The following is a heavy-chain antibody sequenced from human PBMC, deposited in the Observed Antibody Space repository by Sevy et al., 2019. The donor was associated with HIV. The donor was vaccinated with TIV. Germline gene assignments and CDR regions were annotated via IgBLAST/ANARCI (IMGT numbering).Heavy chain of an antibody. J-gene: IGHJ4*02. Sequence: GGSLRLSCAASGFTFSSHWMSWVRQAPGKGLKWVATMKEDGSEKSYVDSVKGRFTISRDNAKNSLYLQMNSLSVDDTVLYYCVREGLGGFSYSLDCWGQGTLVTVSS. D-gene: IGHD5-18*01. CDR2: MKEDGSEK. CDR3: VREGLGGFSYSLDC. CDR1: GFTFSSHW. V-gene: IGHV3-7*01.